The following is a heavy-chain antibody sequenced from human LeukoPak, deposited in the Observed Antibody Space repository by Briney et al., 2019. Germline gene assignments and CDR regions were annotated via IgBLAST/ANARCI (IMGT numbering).Heavy chain of an antibody. CDR2: INPSGGST. Sequence: ASVTVSCTASGYTFTSYYMHWVRQAPGQGFEWMGIINPSGGSTSYAQKFQGRVTMTRDTSTSTVYMELSSLRSEDTAVYYCARFPNTAMVMGLEYYYYGMDVWGQGTTVTVSS. D-gene: IGHD5-18*01. CDR1: GYTFTSYY. CDR3: ARFPNTAMVMGLEYYYYGMDV. V-gene: IGHV1-46*01. J-gene: IGHJ6*02.